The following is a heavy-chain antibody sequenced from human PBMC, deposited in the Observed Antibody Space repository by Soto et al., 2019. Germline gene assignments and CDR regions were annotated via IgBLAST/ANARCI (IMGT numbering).Heavy chain of an antibody. CDR2: IRSKANSYAT. CDR1: GFTFSGSA. Sequence: EVQLVESGGGLVQPGGSLKLSCAASGFTFSGSAMHWVRQASGKGLEWVGRIRSKANSYATAYAASVKGRFTISRDDSKNTAYLQMNSLKTEDTDVYYCTRDRFGSMDYWGQGTLVTVSS. J-gene: IGHJ4*02. CDR3: TRDRFGSMDY. D-gene: IGHD3-16*01. V-gene: IGHV3-73*02.